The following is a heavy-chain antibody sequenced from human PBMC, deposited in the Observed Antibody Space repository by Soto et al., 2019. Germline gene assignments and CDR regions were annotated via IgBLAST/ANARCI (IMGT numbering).Heavy chain of an antibody. J-gene: IGHJ4*02. CDR1: GFTFSNAW. Sequence: EVQLVESGGGLVKPGGSLRLSCAAYGFTFSNAWMSWVRQAPGKGLEWVGRIKSKTDGGTTDYAAPVKGRFTISRDDSKNTLYLQMNSLKTEDTAVYYCTPSSKYTSNYYWGQGTLVTVSS. CDR2: IKSKTDGGTT. V-gene: IGHV3-15*01. D-gene: IGHD4-4*01. CDR3: TPSSKYTSNYY.